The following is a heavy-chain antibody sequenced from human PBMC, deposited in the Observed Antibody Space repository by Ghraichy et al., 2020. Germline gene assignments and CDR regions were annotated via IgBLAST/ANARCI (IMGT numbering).Heavy chain of an antibody. CDR1: GGSISSGGYY. D-gene: IGHD3-22*01. CDR3: ARATYYYDSSGYYLYFDY. V-gene: IGHV4-31*03. Sequence: SETLSLTCTVSGGSISSGGYYWSWIRQHPGKGLEWIGYIYYSGSTYYNPSLKSRVTISVDTSKNQFSLKLSSVTAADTAVYYCARATYYYDSSGYYLYFDYWGQGTLVTVSS. CDR2: IYYSGST. J-gene: IGHJ4*02.